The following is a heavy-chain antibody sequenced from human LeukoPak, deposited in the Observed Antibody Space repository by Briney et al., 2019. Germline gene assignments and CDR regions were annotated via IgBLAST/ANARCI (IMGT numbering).Heavy chain of an antibody. Sequence: KPSETLSLTCTVSGGSISSYYWSWIRQPPGKGLEWIGYIYYSGSTNYNPSLKSRVTISVDTSKNQFSLKLSSVTPADTAVYYCARAYGDYDWYFDLWGRGTLVTVSS. CDR2: IYYSGST. CDR1: GGSISSYY. D-gene: IGHD4-17*01. J-gene: IGHJ2*01. V-gene: IGHV4-59*01. CDR3: ARAYGDYDWYFDL.